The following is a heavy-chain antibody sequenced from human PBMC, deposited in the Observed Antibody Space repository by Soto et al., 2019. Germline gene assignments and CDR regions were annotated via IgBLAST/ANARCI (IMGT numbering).Heavy chain of an antibody. CDR3: AKDGTTGGIHYSGMDV. J-gene: IGHJ6*02. Sequence: GGSLRLSCEVSGFTFSNYGMNWVRQAPDKGLEWVSTIGRGGDTYYADSVKGRFTISRDNSKNTLFLQMNSLRAEDTALYLCAKDGTTGGIHYSGMDVWGQGTPVTVSS. CDR2: IGRGGDT. D-gene: IGHD2-15*01. V-gene: IGHV3-23*01. CDR1: GFTFSNYG.